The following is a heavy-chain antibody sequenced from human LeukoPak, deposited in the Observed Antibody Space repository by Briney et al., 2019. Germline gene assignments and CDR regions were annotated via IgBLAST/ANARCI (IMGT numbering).Heavy chain of an antibody. V-gene: IGHV4-4*07. Sequence: SETLSLTCAVYGGSFSGYYWSWIRQPAGKGLEWIGRIYTSGSTNYNPSLKSRVTMSVDTSKNQFSLKLSSVTAADTAVYYCARDGGMVDDFWSGFLDYWGQGTLVTVSS. D-gene: IGHD3-3*01. J-gene: IGHJ4*02. CDR2: IYTSGST. CDR3: ARDGGMVDDFWSGFLDY. CDR1: GGSFSGYY.